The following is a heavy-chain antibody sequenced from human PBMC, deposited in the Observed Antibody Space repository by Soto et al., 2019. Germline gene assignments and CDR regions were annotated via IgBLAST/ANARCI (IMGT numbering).Heavy chain of an antibody. V-gene: IGHV4-59*01. Sequence: LSLTCTVSGGSISSYYWSWIRQPPGKGLEWIGYIYYSGSTNYNPSLKSRVTISVDTSKNQFSLKLSSVTAADTAVYYCATMTAGTLYYFDYWGQGTLVTVSS. D-gene: IGHD1-7*01. CDR1: GGSISSYY. J-gene: IGHJ4*02. CDR3: ATMTAGTLYYFDY. CDR2: IYYSGST.